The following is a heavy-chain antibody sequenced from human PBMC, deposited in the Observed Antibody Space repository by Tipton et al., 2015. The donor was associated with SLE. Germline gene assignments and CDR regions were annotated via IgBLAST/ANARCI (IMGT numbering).Heavy chain of an antibody. CDR3: ATSGYEFLNWFDP. Sequence: LRLSCTVSGASISSYYWSWIRQPPGKGLEWIGHVHSSGSTNYNPSLKSRVTISLDTSKNQFSLRMTSVTAADTAVYYCATSGYEFLNWFDPWGQGTPVTVSS. J-gene: IGHJ5*02. D-gene: IGHD5-12*01. CDR1: GASISSYY. V-gene: IGHV4-59*01. CDR2: VHSSGST.